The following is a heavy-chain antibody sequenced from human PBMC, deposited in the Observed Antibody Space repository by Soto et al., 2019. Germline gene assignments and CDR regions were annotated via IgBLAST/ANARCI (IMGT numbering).Heavy chain of an antibody. CDR2: IIPIFGTT. Sequence: QVQVVQSGAEVKKPGSSVKVSCKASGGTFSNYAISWVRQAHGQGLEWMGGIIPIFGTTNYAQRFQGRVTITAAESTSPDYMDLSRLRSEDTAVYCCARGSSSGYKAYFDYWGQGTLVTVSS. J-gene: IGHJ4*02. D-gene: IGHD6-13*01. CDR3: ARGSSSGYKAYFDY. V-gene: IGHV1-69*12. CDR1: GGTFSNYA.